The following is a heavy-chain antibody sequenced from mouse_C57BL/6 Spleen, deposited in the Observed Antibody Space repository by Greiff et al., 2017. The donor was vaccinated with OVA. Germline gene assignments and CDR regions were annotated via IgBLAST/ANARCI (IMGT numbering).Heavy chain of an antibody. V-gene: IGHV1-19*01. Sequence: EVQLQQSGPVLVKPGASVKMSCKASGYTFTDYYMNWVKQSNGKSLEWIGVINPYNGGTSYNQKFKGKATLTVDKSSSTAYMELNSLTSEDSAVYYCARGYITTVVATKGYYAMDYWGQGTSVTVSS. CDR3: ARGYITTVVATKGYYAMDY. D-gene: IGHD1-1*01. CDR1: GYTFTDYY. J-gene: IGHJ4*01. CDR2: INPYNGGT.